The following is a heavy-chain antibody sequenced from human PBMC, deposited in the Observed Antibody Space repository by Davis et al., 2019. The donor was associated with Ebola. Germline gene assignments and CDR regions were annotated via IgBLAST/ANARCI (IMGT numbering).Heavy chain of an antibody. CDR3: ARGSTDIVVVPAAAKIYYYYYMDV. CDR1: GGSFSGYY. J-gene: IGHJ6*03. CDR2: INHSGST. D-gene: IGHD2-2*01. Sequence: PSETLSLTCAVYGGSFSGYYWSWIRQPPGKGLEWIGEINHSGSTNYNPSLKSRVTISVDTSKNQFSLKLSSVTAADTAVYYCARGSTDIVVVPAAAKIYYYYYMDVWGKGTTVTVSS. V-gene: IGHV4-34*01.